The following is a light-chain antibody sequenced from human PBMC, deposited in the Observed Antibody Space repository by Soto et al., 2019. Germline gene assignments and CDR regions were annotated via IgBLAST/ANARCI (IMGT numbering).Light chain of an antibody. CDR1: QSFSHNS. Sequence: IVLTQSPGTLALSPWESATLSCRASQSFSHNSLAWYQKKPGQAPSLLSYGASNRATGTPDGFSGSGAGKDSTLTISGLEPEDFAVYYCQQYSSLGTVGQGTKVDIK. CDR2: GAS. J-gene: IGKJ1*01. CDR3: QQYSSLGT. V-gene: IGKV3-20*01.